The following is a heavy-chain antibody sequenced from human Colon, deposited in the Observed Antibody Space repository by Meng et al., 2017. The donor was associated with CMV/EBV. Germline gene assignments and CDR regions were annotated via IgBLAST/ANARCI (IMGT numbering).Heavy chain of an antibody. CDR1: GVSVSNGYYY. Sequence: SETLSLTCTVSGVSVSNGYYYWSWIRQPPGKGLEWIGYISNSGTTNYNPSLKSRVTISVDTSKNLFSLSLISVTAADTALYYCAIVRGGLGPGATTNWFDPWGQGTQVTVSS. CDR3: AIVRGGLGPGATTNWFDP. D-gene: IGHD3-16*01. V-gene: IGHV4-61*01. CDR2: ISNSGTT. J-gene: IGHJ5*02.